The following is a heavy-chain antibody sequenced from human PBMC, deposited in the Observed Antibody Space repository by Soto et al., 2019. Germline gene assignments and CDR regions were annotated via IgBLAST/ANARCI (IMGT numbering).Heavy chain of an antibody. CDR2: MNPNSGNT. V-gene: IGHV1-8*01. D-gene: IGHD6-13*01. CDR3: ARRYSSSTIYYYYYGMDV. J-gene: IGHJ6*02. CDR1: GYTFTSYD. Sequence: QVQLVQSGAEVEQPGASVKVSCKASGYTFTSYDINWVRQATGQGLEWMGWMNPNSGNTGYAQKFQGRVTMTRTTSISTAYMELSSLRSEDTAVYYCARRYSSSTIYYYYYGMDVWGQGTTVTVSS.